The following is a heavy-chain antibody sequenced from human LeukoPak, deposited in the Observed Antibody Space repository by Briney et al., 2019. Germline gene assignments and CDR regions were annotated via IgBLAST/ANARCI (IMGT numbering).Heavy chain of an antibody. CDR3: GKLLRRSSAYNDGVEPPPV. CDR1: GGSISSSSYY. V-gene: IGHV4-39*01. J-gene: IGHJ4*02. CDR2: IYDSGST. Sequence: SETLSLTCTVSGGSISSSSYYWGWIRQPPGKGLEWIGSIYDSGSTYYNPSLKSRVTMSVATSKNQFSLKPTSGTAADEGLYYCGKLLRRSSAYNDGVEPPPVWGQGTLVTVSS. D-gene: IGHD6-19*01.